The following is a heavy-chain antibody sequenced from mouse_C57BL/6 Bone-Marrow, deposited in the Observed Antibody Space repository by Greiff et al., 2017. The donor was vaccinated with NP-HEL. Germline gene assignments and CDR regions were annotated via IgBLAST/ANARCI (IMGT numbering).Heavy chain of an antibody. CDR1: GYTFTNYW. V-gene: IGHV1-63*01. CDR2: IYPGGGYT. CDR3: ARKAYYSNSGYWYFDV. D-gene: IGHD2-5*01. J-gene: IGHJ1*03. Sequence: VQLQQSGAELVRPGTSVKMSCKASGYTFTNYWIGWAKQRPGHGLEWIGDIYPGGGYTNYNEKFKGKATLTADKSSSTAYMQFSSLTSEDSAIYYCARKAYYSNSGYWYFDVWGTGTTVTVSS.